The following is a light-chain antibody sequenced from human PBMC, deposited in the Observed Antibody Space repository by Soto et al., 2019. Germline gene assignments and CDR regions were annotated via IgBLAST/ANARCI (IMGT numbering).Light chain of an antibody. Sequence: EIVMTQSPATLSVSPGERATLSCRASQSVSSNLACYQQKPGQSPRLLIYVASTRATGIPARFSGSGSGTEFTLTISSLQSEDVAVYYCQQSGTVGGGTKVDTK. CDR1: QSVSSN. V-gene: IGKV3-15*01. J-gene: IGKJ4*01. CDR3: QQSGT. CDR2: VAS.